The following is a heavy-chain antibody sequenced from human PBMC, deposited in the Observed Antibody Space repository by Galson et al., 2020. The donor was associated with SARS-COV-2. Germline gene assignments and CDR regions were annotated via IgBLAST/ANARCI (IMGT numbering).Heavy chain of an antibody. V-gene: IGHV3-21*01. D-gene: IGHD3-9*01. Sequence: GGSLRLSCAASGFTFSSYSMNWVRQAPGKGLEWVSSISSSSSYIYYADSVKGRFPISRDNAKNSLYLQMNSLRAVEPAVYYCARDLPYYDILTDGSALDIWGQVTMVTVSS. CDR2: ISSSSSYI. J-gene: IGHJ3*02. CDR3: ARDLPYYDILTDGSALDI. CDR1: GFTFSSYS.